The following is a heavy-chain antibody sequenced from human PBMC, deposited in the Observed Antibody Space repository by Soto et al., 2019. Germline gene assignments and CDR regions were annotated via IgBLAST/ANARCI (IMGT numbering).Heavy chain of an antibody. CDR3: ARVYVRNSSGYYDPYFDY. V-gene: IGHV4-39*07. Sequence: SETLSLTCTVSGGSISSSSYYWGWIRQPPGKGLEWIGSIYYSGSTYYNPSLKSRVTISVDTSKNQFSLKLSSVTAADTAVYYCARVYVRNSSGYYDPYFDYWGQGTLVTVSS. D-gene: IGHD3-22*01. CDR2: IYYSGST. J-gene: IGHJ4*02. CDR1: GGSISSSSYY.